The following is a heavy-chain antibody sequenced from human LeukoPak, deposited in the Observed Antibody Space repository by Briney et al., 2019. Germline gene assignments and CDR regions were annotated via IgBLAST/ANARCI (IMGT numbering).Heavy chain of an antibody. D-gene: IGHD3-3*01. Sequence: ASVKVSCKASGYTFTSYGISWVRQAPGQGLEWMGWISAYNGNTNYAQKLQGRVTMTTDTSTSTAYMELRSLRSDDTAVYYCARERASYDFWSGYPFDPRGQGTLVTVSS. J-gene: IGHJ5*02. V-gene: IGHV1-18*01. CDR3: ARERASYDFWSGYPFDP. CDR1: GYTFTSYG. CDR2: ISAYNGNT.